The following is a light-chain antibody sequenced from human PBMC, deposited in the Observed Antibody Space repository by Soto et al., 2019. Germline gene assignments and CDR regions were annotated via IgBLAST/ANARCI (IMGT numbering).Light chain of an antibody. CDR1: QSLVYSDGNTY. V-gene: IGKV2D-30*01. J-gene: IGKJ1*01. CDR2: HAS. Sequence: DVVMTQSPLSLPVTLGQPASISCRSSQSLVYSDGNTYLNWFQQKPGTAPKVLIYHASNLQSGVPSRFSGSGSGTEFTLTISSLQPDDFATYYCQQYNSYSFGQGTKVDIK. CDR3: QQYNSYS.